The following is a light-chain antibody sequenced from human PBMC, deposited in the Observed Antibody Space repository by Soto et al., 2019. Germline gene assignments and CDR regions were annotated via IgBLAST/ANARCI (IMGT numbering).Light chain of an antibody. CDR3: CSYAGSSTVA. Sequence: QSVLTQPASVSGSPGQSITISCTGTTSDVGSYNLVSWYQRHPGKAPKLMIYEGSKRPSGVSNRFSGSKSGNTASLTISGLQAEDEADYYCCSYAGSSTVAFGGGTKVTVL. V-gene: IGLV2-23*01. J-gene: IGLJ2*01. CDR1: TSDVGSYNL. CDR2: EGS.